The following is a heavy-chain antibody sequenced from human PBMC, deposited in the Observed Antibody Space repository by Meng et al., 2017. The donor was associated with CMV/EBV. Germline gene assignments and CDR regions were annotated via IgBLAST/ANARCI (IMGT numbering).Heavy chain of an antibody. CDR1: GGSVSSGSYY. Sequence: SETLSLTCTVSGGSVSSGSYYWSWIRQPPGKGLEWIGYIYYSGSTNYNPSLKSRVTISVDTSKNQFSLKLSSVTAADTAVYYCARDQGYCSSTSRLEGAFDIWGQGTMVTVSS. J-gene: IGHJ3*02. D-gene: IGHD2-2*01. V-gene: IGHV4-61*01. CDR2: IYYSGST. CDR3: ARDQGYCSSTSRLEGAFDI.